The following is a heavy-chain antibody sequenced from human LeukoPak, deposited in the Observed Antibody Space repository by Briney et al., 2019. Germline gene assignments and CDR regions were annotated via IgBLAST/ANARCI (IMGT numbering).Heavy chain of an antibody. Sequence: PSETLSLTCTVSGGPISSYHWSWIREPPGKGLEKIGYIYYSGSTNYNPSLKRRVPISVDTSKNQFSLKLSSVPAADTAVYYCARSGDSSGWYFDYWGQGTLVTVSS. J-gene: IGHJ4*02. CDR3: ARSGDSSGWYFDY. CDR2: IYYSGST. D-gene: IGHD6-19*01. CDR1: GGPISSYH. V-gene: IGHV4-59*01.